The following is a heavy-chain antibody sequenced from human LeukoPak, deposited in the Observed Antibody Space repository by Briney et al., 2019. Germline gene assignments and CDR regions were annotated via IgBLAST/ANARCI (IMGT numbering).Heavy chain of an antibody. D-gene: IGHD2-2*02. J-gene: IGHJ4*02. CDR3: ARVRSCSSTSCYIVIAVAGPPDY. V-gene: IGHV1-18*01. CDR2: ISAYNGNT. CDR1: GYTFTSYG. Sequence: ASVKVSCKASGYTFTSYGISWVRQAPGQGLEWMGWISAYNGNTNYAQKLQGRVTMTTDTSTSTAYMELRSLRSDDTAVYYCARVRSCSSTSCYIVIAVAGPPDYWGQGTLVTVSS.